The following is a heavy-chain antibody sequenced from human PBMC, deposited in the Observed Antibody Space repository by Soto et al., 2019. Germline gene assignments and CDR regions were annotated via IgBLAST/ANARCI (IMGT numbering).Heavy chain of an antibody. CDR1: GYTFTSYV. V-gene: IGHV1-46*01. D-gene: IGHD3-22*01. CDR3: ARGPTYDSSGYYFDY. CDR2: INPSGGST. J-gene: IGHJ4*02. Sequence: APVKVSCKASGYTFTSYVMHWVRQAPGQGLEWMGIINPSGGSTSYAQKFQGRVTMTRDTSTSTVYMELSSLRSEDTAVYYCARGPTYDSSGYYFDYWGQGTLVTVSS.